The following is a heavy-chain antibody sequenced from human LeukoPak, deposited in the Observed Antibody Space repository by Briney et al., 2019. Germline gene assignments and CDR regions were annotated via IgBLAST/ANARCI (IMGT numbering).Heavy chain of an antibody. D-gene: IGHD1-14*01. CDR1: GYTFNTYG. CDR3: ARADRPSGLFDY. V-gene: IGHV1-18*01. CDR2: ISPYDGST. J-gene: IGHJ4*02. Sequence: ASVKVSCKASGYTFNTYGISWLRQAPGQGLEYIGWISPYDGSTNFAQNLQGRFTMTTDTSTTTVYMELRSLRSDDTAVYYCARADRPSGLFDYWGQGTLVTVSS.